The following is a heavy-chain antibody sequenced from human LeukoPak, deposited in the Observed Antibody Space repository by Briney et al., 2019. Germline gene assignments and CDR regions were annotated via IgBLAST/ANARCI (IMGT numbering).Heavy chain of an antibody. V-gene: IGHV4-34*01. CDR2: INHSGAT. Sequence: PSETLSLTCAVYGGSFSGYYWSWIRQPPGKGLEWLGEINHSGATNYNPSLKSRVTISVDTSKNQFSLKLSSVTAADTAVYYCAASRRAYETMVTTWSSIYFDHWGQGTLVTVSS. CDR3: AASRRAYETMVTTWSSIYFDH. CDR1: GGSFSGYY. D-gene: IGHD4-17*01. J-gene: IGHJ4*02.